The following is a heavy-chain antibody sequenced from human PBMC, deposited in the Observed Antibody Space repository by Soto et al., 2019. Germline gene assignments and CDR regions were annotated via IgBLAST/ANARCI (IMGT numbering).Heavy chain of an antibody. CDR1: AFTFSSYA. J-gene: IGHJ4*02. D-gene: IGHD6-13*01. Sequence: EVQLLESGGDLVQPGGSLRLPCAASAFTFSSYAMSWVRQAPGKGLEWVSTISGGGGSAYYAASVEGRFTISRDNSKNTLVLQMHTLRAEDTAVYYCAKAALYSSTWETGKGYFDYWGQGTLVTVSS. CDR2: ISGGGGSA. V-gene: IGHV3-23*01. CDR3: AKAALYSSTWETGKGYFDY.